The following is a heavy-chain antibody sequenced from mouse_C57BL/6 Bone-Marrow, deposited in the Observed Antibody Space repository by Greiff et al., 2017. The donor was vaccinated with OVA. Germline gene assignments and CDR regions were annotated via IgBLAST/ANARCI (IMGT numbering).Heavy chain of an antibody. D-gene: IGHD4-1*01. CDR1: GYTFTSYW. CDR3: ARGNWDGRCAY. V-gene: IGHV1-50*01. CDR2: IDPSDSYT. J-gene: IGHJ3*01. Sequence: QVQLQQPGAELVKPGASVKLSCKASGYTFTSYWMQWVKQRPGQGLEWIGEIDPSDSYTNYNQKFKGKATLTVDTSSSTAYMQLSSLTSEDAAVDYGARGNWDGRCAYWGQGTLVTVSA.